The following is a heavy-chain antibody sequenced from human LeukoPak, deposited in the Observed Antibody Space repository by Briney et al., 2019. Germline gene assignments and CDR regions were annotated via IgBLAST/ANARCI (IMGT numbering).Heavy chain of an antibody. CDR3: ARGDIVVVPAAMYYYYYGMDV. D-gene: IGHD2-2*01. CDR2: INHSGST. V-gene: IGHV4-34*01. CDR1: GGSFSGYY. Sequence: SETLSLTCAVYGGSFSGYYWSWIRQPPGKGLDWIGEINHSGSTNYNPSLKSRVTISVDTSKNQFSLKLSSVTAADTAVYYCARGDIVVVPAAMYYYYYGMDVWGQGTTVTVSS. J-gene: IGHJ6*02.